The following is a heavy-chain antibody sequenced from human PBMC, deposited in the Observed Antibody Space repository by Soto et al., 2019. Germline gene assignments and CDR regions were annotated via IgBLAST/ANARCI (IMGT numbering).Heavy chain of an antibody. V-gene: IGHV1-8*01. CDR2: MNPYDDNT. D-gene: IGHD6-19*01. Sequence: ASVKVSCKASGYTFTKYGIAWVRQAPGQGLEWMGWMNPYDDNTGYAQKFQGRVTMTRNTSISTAYLELSSLRSKDTAVYYCARERGASSPFDYWGQGTLVTVSS. CDR1: GYTFTKYG. J-gene: IGHJ4*02. CDR3: ARERGASSPFDY.